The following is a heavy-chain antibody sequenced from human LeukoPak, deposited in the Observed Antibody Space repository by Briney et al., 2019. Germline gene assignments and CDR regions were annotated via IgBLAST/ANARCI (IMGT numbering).Heavy chain of an antibody. V-gene: IGHV3-7*01. CDR1: GFTFTSYW. J-gene: IGHJ4*02. Sequence: GGSLRLSCAASGFTFTSYWMSWVRQAPGKGLEWVANIKQDGSEKFYVDSVKGRFTISRDNAKNSLYLQMNSLRAEDTAVYYCARRPTWQQWLFDYWGQGTLVTVSS. CDR2: IKQDGSEK. D-gene: IGHD6-19*01. CDR3: ARRPTWQQWLFDY.